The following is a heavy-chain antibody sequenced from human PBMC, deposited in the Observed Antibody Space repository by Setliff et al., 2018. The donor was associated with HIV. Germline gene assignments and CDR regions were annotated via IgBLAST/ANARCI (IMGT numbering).Heavy chain of an antibody. J-gene: IGHJ4*02. Sequence: GASVKVSCKVSGYTLTELSMHWVRQAPGKGLEWMGGSDPEDGNKMYAQKLQGRVTMTEDTSTDTAYMELSSLRSEDTAVYYCATDQISDGSGSYPKSYFDYWGQGTLVTVSS. V-gene: IGHV1-24*01. CDR1: GYTLTELS. CDR3: ATDQISDGSGSYPKSYFDY. D-gene: IGHD3-10*01. CDR2: SDPEDGNK.